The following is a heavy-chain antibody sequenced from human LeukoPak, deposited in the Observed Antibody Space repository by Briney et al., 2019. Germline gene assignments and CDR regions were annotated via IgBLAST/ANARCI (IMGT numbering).Heavy chain of an antibody. CDR2: INTDKGHT. CDR1: GYTLTNYN. D-gene: IGHD2-15*01. Sequence: ASVKVSCKASGYTLTNYNISWVRQAPGQGLQWMGWINTDKGHTNFVPKFQGRVTVTTDTSTNTAYMELRRLRSDDTAVYYCAIEFGHCSGGSCFYFLDSGGRGSVVSVS. J-gene: IGHJ4*02. V-gene: IGHV1-18*01. CDR3: AIEFGHCSGGSCFYFLDS.